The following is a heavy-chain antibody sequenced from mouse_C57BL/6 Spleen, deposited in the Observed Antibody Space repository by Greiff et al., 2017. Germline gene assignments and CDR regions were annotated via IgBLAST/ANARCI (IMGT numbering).Heavy chain of an antibody. D-gene: IGHD1-1*01. CDR3: TREGITTVGNAMDY. CDR1: GFTFSSYA. Sequence: EVKLMESGEGLVKPGGSLKLSCAASGFTFSSYAMSWVRQTPEKRLEWVAYISSGGDYIYYADTVKGPFTISRDNARNTLYLQMSSLKSEDTAMYYCTREGITTVGNAMDYWGQGTSVTVSS. CDR2: ISSGGDYI. V-gene: IGHV5-9-1*02. J-gene: IGHJ4*01.